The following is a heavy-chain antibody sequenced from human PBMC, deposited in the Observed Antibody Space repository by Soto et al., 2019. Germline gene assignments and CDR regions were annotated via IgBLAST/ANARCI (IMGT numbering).Heavy chain of an antibody. V-gene: IGHV4-31*03. CDR1: GGSISSGGYY. D-gene: IGHD7-27*01. CDR2: IYYSGST. Sequence: QVQLQESGPGLVKPSQTLSLTCTVSGGSISSGGYYWSWIRQHPGKGLEWIGYIYYSGSTYYNPSLKSRVTISVDTSKNQFSLKLSSVTAADTAVYYCARDSEPGDSDYYGMDVWGQGTTVTVSS. CDR3: ARDSEPGDSDYYGMDV. J-gene: IGHJ6*02.